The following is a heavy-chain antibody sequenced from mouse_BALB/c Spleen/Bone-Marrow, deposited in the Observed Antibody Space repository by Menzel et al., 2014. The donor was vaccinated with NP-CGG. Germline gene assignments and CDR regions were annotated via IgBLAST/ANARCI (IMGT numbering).Heavy chain of an antibody. CDR1: GFTFSSFG. J-gene: IGHJ4*01. CDR2: ISSGSSTI. Sequence: EVQGVESGGGLVQPGGSRKLSCAASGFTFSSFGMHWVRQAPEKGLEWVAYISSGSSTIYYADTVKGRFTISRDNPKNPLFLQMTSVRSEDTAMYYCARSGVITSMAMDYWGQGTSVTVSS. CDR3: ARSGVITSMAMDY. D-gene: IGHD1-1*01. V-gene: IGHV5-17*02.